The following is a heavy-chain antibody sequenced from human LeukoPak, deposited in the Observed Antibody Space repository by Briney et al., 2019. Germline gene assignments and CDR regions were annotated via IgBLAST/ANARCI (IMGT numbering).Heavy chain of an antibody. V-gene: IGHV4-59*01. Sequence: SETLSLTCAVYGGSFSGYYWSWIRQPPGKGLEWIGYIYYSGSTNYNPSLKSRVTISVDTSKNQFSLKLSSVTAADTAVYYCARGGSGSYYGSPHAFDIWGQGTMVTVSS. CDR3: ARGGSGSYYGSPHAFDI. CDR2: IYYSGST. CDR1: GGSFSGYY. D-gene: IGHD1-26*01. J-gene: IGHJ3*02.